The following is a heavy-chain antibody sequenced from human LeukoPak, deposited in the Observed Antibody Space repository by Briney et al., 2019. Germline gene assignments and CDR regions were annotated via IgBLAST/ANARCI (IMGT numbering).Heavy chain of an antibody. CDR2: IYYSGST. V-gene: IGHV4-39*01. J-gene: IGHJ6*03. Sequence: PSETLSLTCTVSGGSISSSSYYWGWIRQPPGKGLEWIGSIYYSGSTYYNPSLKSRVTISVDTSKNQFSLKLSSVTAADTAVYYCARHILRVRDYYYMDVWGKGTTVSVSS. D-gene: IGHD3-10*01. CDR3: ARHILRVRDYYYMDV. CDR1: GGSISSSSYY.